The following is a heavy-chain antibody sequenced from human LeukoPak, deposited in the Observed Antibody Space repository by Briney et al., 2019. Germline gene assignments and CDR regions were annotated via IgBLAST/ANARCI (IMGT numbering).Heavy chain of an antibody. CDR1: GGSISSYY. CDR2: IYYSGST. CDR3: ARDSGWYGGSWGHFDL. V-gene: IGHV4-59*01. Sequence: SETLSLTCTVSGGSISSYYWSWIRQPPGKGLEWIGYIYYSGSTNYNPSLKSRVTISVDTSKNQFSLKLGSVTAADTAVYYCARDSGWYGGSWGHFDLWGRGTLVTVSS. J-gene: IGHJ2*01. D-gene: IGHD6-19*01.